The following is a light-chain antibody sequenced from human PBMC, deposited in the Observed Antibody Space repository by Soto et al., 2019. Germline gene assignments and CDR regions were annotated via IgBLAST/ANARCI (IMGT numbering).Light chain of an antibody. CDR3: SSYAGSRNV. J-gene: IGLJ1*01. CDR1: SSDIGGYNY. CDR2: EVN. V-gene: IGLV2-8*01. Sequence: QSVLTQPASVSGSPGQSITISCSGTSSDIGGYNYVSWYQQHPGKAPKLMIYEVNKRPSGVPDRFSGSKSGNTASLTVSGLQAEDEADYYCSSYAGSRNVFGTGTKVTVL.